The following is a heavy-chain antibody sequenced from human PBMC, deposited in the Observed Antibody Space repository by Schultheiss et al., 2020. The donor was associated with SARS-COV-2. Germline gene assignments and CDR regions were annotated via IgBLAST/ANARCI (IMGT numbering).Heavy chain of an antibody. Sequence: GGSLRLSCAASGFTFSDYYMSWIRQAPGKGLEWVSYISSSSSTIYYADSVKGRFTISRDNTKNSLYLQMNSLRAEDTAVYYCARGEYGSGSYYYYYGMDVWGQGTTVTVSS. CDR2: ISSSSSTI. CDR3: ARGEYGSGSYYYYYGMDV. J-gene: IGHJ6*02. D-gene: IGHD3-10*01. CDR1: GFTFSDYY. V-gene: IGHV3-11*04.